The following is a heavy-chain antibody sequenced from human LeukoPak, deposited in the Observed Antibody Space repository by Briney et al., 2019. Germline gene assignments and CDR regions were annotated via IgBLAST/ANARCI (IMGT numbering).Heavy chain of an antibody. Sequence: PSETLSLTCTVSGGSISSYYWSWIRQPPGKGLEWIGYIYYSGSTNYNPSLKSRVTISVDTSKNQFSLKLGSVTAADTAVYYCARDGRDYDSSGQLNAFDIWGQGTMVTVSS. V-gene: IGHV4-59*01. CDR3: ARDGRDYDSSGQLNAFDI. J-gene: IGHJ3*02. D-gene: IGHD3-22*01. CDR1: GGSISSYY. CDR2: IYYSGST.